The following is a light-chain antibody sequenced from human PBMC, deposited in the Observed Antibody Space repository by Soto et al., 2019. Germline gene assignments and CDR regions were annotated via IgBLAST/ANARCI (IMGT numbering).Light chain of an antibody. CDR1: SSNLGAGYD. V-gene: IGLV1-40*01. CDR2: GNT. J-gene: IGLJ3*02. CDR3: QSYDTTLSSWV. Sequence: QSVLTQAPSVSGAPGQRVTISCTGSSSNLGAGYDVQWYQHLPGSAPKLLILGNTNRPSGVPDRFSGSKSGTSASLAITGLQAEDEGDYYCQSYDTTLSSWVFGGGTKVTVL.